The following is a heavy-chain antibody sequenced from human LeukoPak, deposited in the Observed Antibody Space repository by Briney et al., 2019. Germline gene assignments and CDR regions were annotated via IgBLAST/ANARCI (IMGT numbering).Heavy chain of an antibody. J-gene: IGHJ4*02. D-gene: IGHD6-13*01. CDR3: ARDRGAAAGYYFDY. Sequence: SETLSLTCTVSGGSISSYYWSWIRQLPGKGLEWIGYIYYSGSTNYNPSLKSRVTVSVDTSKNQFSLKLSSVTAADTAVYYCARDRGAAAGYYFDYWGQGTLVTVSA. CDR1: GGSISSYY. V-gene: IGHV4-59*01. CDR2: IYYSGST.